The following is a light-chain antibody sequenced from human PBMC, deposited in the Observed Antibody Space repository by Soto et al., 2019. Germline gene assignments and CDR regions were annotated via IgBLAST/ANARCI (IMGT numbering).Light chain of an antibody. V-gene: IGLV1-44*01. CDR1: SANIGSNT. J-gene: IGLJ1*01. CDR3: ATWADGLNSYV. Sequence: QSVLTQPPSASGSPGQSVTISCSGSSANIGSNTVSWYQQLPQRAPKLLIFSNNQRPSGVPDRFSGSKSGTSASLAISGLQSEDEADYYCATWADGLNSYVFGTGTRSPS. CDR2: SNN.